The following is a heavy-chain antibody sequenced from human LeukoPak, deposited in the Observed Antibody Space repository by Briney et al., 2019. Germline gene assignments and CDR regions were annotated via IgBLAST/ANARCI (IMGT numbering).Heavy chain of an antibody. CDR1: GGSISSYY. J-gene: IGHJ4*02. D-gene: IGHD4-11*01. CDR3: AGRSNYFFDY. V-gene: IGHV4-59*03. CDR2: IYYSGSA. Sequence: SETLSLTCTVSGGSISSYYWSWIRQPPGKGLEWIGYIYYSGSANYNPSLKSRVTISVDTPKNQFSLKVNSVTAADTAVYYCAGRSNYFFDYWGQGTLVTVSS.